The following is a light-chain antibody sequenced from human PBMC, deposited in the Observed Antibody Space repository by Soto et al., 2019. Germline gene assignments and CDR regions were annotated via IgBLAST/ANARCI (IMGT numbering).Light chain of an antibody. CDR1: SSDIGNYNS. Sequence: QSALTQPASVSGSPGQSITISCTGTSSDIGNYNSVSWYQQHPGKAPKFMIYDVSNRPSGVSNRFSGSKSGNTASLTISGLQAEDEADYYCCSSTSSSTFIFGTGTKLT. J-gene: IGLJ1*01. CDR3: CSSTSSSTFI. V-gene: IGLV2-14*01. CDR2: DVS.